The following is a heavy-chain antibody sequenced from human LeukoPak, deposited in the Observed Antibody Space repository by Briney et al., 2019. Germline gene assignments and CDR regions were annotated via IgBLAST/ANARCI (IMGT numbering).Heavy chain of an antibody. CDR2: INHSGST. J-gene: IGHJ5*02. D-gene: IGHD1-20*01. V-gene: IGHV4-34*01. Sequence: PSETLSLTCAVYGGSFSGYYWSWIRQPPGKGLGWIGEINHSGSTNYNPSLMSRVTISVDTSKNQFSLKLSSVTAADTAVYYCARGPMYNWNRRNWFDPWGQGTLVTVSS. CDR1: GGSFSGYY. CDR3: ARGPMYNWNRRNWFDP.